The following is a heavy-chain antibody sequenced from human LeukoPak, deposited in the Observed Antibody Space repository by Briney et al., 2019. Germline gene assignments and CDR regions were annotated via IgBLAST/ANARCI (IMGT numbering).Heavy chain of an antibody. CDR3: ARGPNHYYYMDF. J-gene: IGHJ6*03. V-gene: IGHV1-2*02. CDR2: INPDGGVT. CDR1: GYTFTGYY. D-gene: IGHD2-8*01. Sequence: ASVKVSCTASGYTFTGYYMHWVRQAPGQGLEWMGWINPDGGVTKSAQNFQGRVTMTRDKSINTVYMELSGLTSDDTALYYCARGPNHYYYMDFWGTGTTVSVSS.